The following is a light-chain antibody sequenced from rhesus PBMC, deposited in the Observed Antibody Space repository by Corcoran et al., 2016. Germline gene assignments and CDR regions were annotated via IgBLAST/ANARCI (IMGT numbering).Light chain of an antibody. CDR2: GAS. CDR1: QGISDY. J-gene: IGKJ1*01. CDR3: LQGYSTPWT. V-gene: IGKV1-36*02. Sequence: DIQMTQSPSSLSASVGDRVTITCRASQGISDYLNWYQQKPGKAPKRLIYGASSLESGVPSRFSGSGSGTVFTRTITSLQPEDFAAYYCLQGYSTPWTFGQGTKVEIK.